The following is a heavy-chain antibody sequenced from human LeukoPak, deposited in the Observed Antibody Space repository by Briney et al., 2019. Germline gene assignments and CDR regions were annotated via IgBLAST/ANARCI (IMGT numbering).Heavy chain of an antibody. Sequence: GGSLRLSCAASGFTFDDYGMSWVRRAPGKGLEWVSAISGSGGSTYYADSVKGRFTISRDNSKNTLYLQMNSLRAEDTAVYYCALQLHDYWGQGTLVTVSS. J-gene: IGHJ4*02. D-gene: IGHD5-18*01. CDR1: GFTFDDYG. V-gene: IGHV3-23*01. CDR2: ISGSGGST. CDR3: ALQLHDY.